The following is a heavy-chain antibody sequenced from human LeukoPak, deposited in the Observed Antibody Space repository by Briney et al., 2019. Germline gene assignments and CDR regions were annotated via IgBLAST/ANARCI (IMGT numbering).Heavy chain of an antibody. V-gene: IGHV1-69*05. CDR3: ARSARTTGIWFDP. CDR1: GGTFSSYA. D-gene: IGHD4-17*01. CDR2: IIPIFGTA. Sequence: ASVRVSCKASGGTFSSYAISWVRQAPGQGLEWMGGIIPIFGTANYAQKFQGRVTITTDESTSTAYMELSSLRSEDTAVYYCARSARTTGIWFDPWGQGTLVTVSS. J-gene: IGHJ5*02.